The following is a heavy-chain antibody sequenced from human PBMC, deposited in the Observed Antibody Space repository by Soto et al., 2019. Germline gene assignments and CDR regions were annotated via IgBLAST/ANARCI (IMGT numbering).Heavy chain of an antibody. CDR3: AKAPRLPGLGMDV. CDR1: GFTFSSYG. J-gene: IGHJ6*02. CDR2: ISYDGSNK. Sequence: QVQLVESGGGVVQPGRSLRLSCADSGFTFSSYGMHWVRQAPGKGLEWVAVISYDGSNKYYADSVKGRFTISRDNSKNTLYLQLNSLRAEDTAVYYCAKAPRLPGLGMDVWVQGTTVTVSS. V-gene: IGHV3-30*18.